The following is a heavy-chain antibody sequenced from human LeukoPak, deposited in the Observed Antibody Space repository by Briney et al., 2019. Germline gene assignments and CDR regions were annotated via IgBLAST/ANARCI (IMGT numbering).Heavy chain of an antibody. Sequence: PSGTLSLTCTVSGGSISSGSYYWSWIRQPAGKGLEWIGRIYTSGSTNYNPSLKSRVTISVDTSKNQFSLKLSSVTAADTAVYYCATLLGEWFSSGFDYYMDVWGKGSTVTVSS. CDR2: IYTSGST. CDR1: GGSISSGSYY. CDR3: ATLLGEWFSSGFDYYMDV. V-gene: IGHV4-61*02. J-gene: IGHJ6*03. D-gene: IGHD3-16*01.